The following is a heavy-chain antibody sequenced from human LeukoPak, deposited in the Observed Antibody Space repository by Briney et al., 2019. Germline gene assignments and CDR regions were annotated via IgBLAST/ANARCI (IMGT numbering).Heavy chain of an antibody. Sequence: SETLSLTCTVCGGSISSYYWSWIRQPPGKGLEWIGYIYYSGSTNYNPSLKSRVAISVDTSKNQFSLKLSSLTAADTAVYYCAGSDGEYSWFDPWGQGTLVTVSS. CDR3: AGSDGEYSWFDP. D-gene: IGHD4-17*01. V-gene: IGHV4-59*01. CDR2: IYYSGST. CDR1: GGSISSYY. J-gene: IGHJ5*02.